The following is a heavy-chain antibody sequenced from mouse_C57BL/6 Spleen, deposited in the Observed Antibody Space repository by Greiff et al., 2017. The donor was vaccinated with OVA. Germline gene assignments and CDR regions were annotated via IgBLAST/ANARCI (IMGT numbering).Heavy chain of an antibody. CDR2: IDPENGDT. Sequence: EVKLQESGAELVRPGASVKLSCTASGFNIKDDYMHWVKQRPEQGLEWIGWIDPENGDTEYASKFQGKATITADTSSNTAYLQLSSLTSEDTAVYYCTTVLTGTVAYWGQGTLVTVSA. V-gene: IGHV14-4*01. CDR3: TTVLTGTVAY. CDR1: GFNIKDDY. J-gene: IGHJ3*01. D-gene: IGHD4-1*01.